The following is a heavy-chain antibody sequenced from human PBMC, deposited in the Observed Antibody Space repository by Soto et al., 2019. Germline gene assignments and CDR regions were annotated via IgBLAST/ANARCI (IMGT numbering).Heavy chain of an antibody. CDR3: AKELWSDPMDV. CDR1: GFTFSSYG. V-gene: IGHV3-30*18. CDR2: LYDGSNK. D-gene: IGHD3-3*01. J-gene: IGHJ6*02. Sequence: QVQLVESGGGVVQPGRSLRLYGAASGFTFSSYGMHWVRQAPGKGLEWVAVLYDGSNKYYADSVKGRFTISRDNSKNTLYLQMNSLRAEDTAVYSCAKELWSDPMDVWGQGTTVTVSS.